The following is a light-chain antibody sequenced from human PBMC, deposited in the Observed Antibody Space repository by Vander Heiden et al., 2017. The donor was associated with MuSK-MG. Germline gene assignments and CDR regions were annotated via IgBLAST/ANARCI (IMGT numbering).Light chain of an antibody. Sequence: SSELTQDPVVSVALGQTVSITCRGDVLRNYYASWYQQKPGQAPVLIIYNKDNRPSGISERFSGSGSGDTVSLTITGAQAEDEASYYCNCRDNKADHHIVFGGGTKLTVL. J-gene: IGLJ3*02. CDR2: NKD. V-gene: IGLV3-19*01. CDR1: VLRNYY. CDR3: NCRDNKADHHIV.